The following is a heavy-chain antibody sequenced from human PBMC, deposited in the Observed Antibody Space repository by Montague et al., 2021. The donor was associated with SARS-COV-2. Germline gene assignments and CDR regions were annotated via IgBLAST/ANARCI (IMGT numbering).Heavy chain of an antibody. J-gene: IGHJ2*01. CDR2: INLSRNT. Sequence: SETLSLTCAVHGVSFSDYYWSWIRQPPGKGLEWIGEINLSRNTNYNPSLKSRVSISVDTSKNQFSLKLTSVTAADTAVYFCARGAPAITLIVLVFAGAGWYFDLWGRGTLVTVSS. CDR1: GVSFSDYY. CDR3: ARGAPAITLIVLVFAGAGWYFDL. D-gene: IGHD3-22*01. V-gene: IGHV4-34*01.